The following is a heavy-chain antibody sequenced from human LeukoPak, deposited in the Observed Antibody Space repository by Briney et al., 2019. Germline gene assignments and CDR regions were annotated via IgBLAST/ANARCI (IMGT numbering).Heavy chain of an antibody. V-gene: IGHV4-39*07. CDR3: ARGAITMIVGGDAFDI. Sequence: SETLSLTCTVSGGSISSSSYYWGWIRQPPGKGLEWIGSIYYSGSTYYNPSLKSRVTISVDTSKNQFSLKLSSVTAADTAVYYCARGAITMIVGGDAFDIWGQGTMVTVSS. D-gene: IGHD3-22*01. CDR1: GGSISSSSYY. J-gene: IGHJ3*02. CDR2: IYYSGST.